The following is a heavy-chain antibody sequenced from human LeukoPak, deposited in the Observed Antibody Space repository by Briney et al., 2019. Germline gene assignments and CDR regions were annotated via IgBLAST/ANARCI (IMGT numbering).Heavy chain of an antibody. CDR3: AKDSGGSGSLDY. CDR2: ISYDGSNK. D-gene: IGHD3-10*01. J-gene: IGHJ4*02. Sequence: GGSLRLSCAASGFTFSSYGMHWVRQAPGKGLEWVAVISYDGSNKYYADSVKGRFTISRDNSKNTLYLQMNSLRAEDTAVYYCAKDSGGSGSLDYWGQGTLVTVSS. CDR1: GFTFSSYG. V-gene: IGHV3-30*18.